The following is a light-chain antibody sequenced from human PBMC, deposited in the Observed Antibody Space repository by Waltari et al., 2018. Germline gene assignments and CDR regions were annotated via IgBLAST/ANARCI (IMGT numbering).Light chain of an antibody. J-gene: IGKJ4*01. CDR3: LKRYNWPS. CDR2: AAS. Sequence: EIVLTQSPATLSLSPGERATLSCRASQSVSSSLAWYKQKPGQAPRLLIYAASNRATGIPARFSGSGSGTDFTLTISSLEPEDFAVYYCLKRYNWPSFGGGTKVEIK. CDR1: QSVSSS. V-gene: IGKV3-11*01.